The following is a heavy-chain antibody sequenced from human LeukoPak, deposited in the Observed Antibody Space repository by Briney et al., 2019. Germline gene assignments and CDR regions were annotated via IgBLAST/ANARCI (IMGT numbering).Heavy chain of an antibody. CDR1: GFTFSTYS. CDR2: IGANSAI. CDR3: ARDSPYGTAGY. V-gene: IGHV3-48*02. J-gene: IGHJ4*02. D-gene: IGHD2-8*02. Sequence: GGSLRLSCAASGFTFSTYSMNWVRQAPGKGLEWVSYIGANSAIFYADSVKGRFTISRDNAKNSLSLQMNSLRDDDTAVYYCARDSPYGTAGYWGQGTLVTVSS.